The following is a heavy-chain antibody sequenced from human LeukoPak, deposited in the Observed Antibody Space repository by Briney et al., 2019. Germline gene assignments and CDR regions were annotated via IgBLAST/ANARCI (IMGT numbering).Heavy chain of an antibody. CDR2: TDGSNT. CDR1: GYIFTIYD. J-gene: IGHJ4*02. V-gene: IGHV3-30*18. Sequence: GGSLRLFCTVGGYIFTIYDTHWVRGAPGRGVEGVAVTDGSNTFYADSAKGRFNLSSDKSNNTLYLQMNNLRVEDTAVYYCAKDLIAGAPDYFDSWGQGTLVTVSS. CDR3: AKDLIAGAPDYFDS. D-gene: IGHD1-14*01.